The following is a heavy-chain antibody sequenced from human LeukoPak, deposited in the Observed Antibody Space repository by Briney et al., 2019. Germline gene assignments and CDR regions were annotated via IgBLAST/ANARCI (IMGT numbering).Heavy chain of an antibody. CDR3: ARDYGHYDILTGYKREGMDV. D-gene: IGHD3-9*01. Sequence: HPGGPLKLSGAPSGSTLSSYGIAWVPQPPGKGRGGGAKIRKDGSEKYYVDYVKGRFTISRDNSKNTLYLQMNSLRAEDTAVYYCARDYGHYDILTGYKREGMDVWGQGTTVTVSS. J-gene: IGHJ6*02. V-gene: IGHV3-7*01. CDR2: IRKDGSEK. CDR1: GSTLSSYG.